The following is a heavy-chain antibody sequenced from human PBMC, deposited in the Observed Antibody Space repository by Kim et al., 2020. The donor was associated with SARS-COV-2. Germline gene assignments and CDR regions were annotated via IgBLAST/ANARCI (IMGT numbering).Heavy chain of an antibody. CDR3: ARVRYSSSFYFDY. CDR2: IYTSGST. J-gene: IGHJ4*02. CDR1: GGSISSGSYY. Sequence: SETLSLTCTVSGGSISSGSYYWSWIRQPAGKGLEWIGRIYTSGSTNYNPSLKSRVTISVDTSKNQFSLKLSSVTAADTAVYYCARVRYSSSFYFDYWGQGTLVTVSS. D-gene: IGHD6-6*01. V-gene: IGHV4-61*02.